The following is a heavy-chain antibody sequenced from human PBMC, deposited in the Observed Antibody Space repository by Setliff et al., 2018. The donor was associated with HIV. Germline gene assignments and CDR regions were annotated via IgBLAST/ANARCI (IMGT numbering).Heavy chain of an antibody. CDR2: IHTSGSS. CDR3: ARHHPSVAVAGPFDR. CDR1: GGSISSGSYY. V-gene: IGHV4-61*09. J-gene: IGHJ4*02. D-gene: IGHD6-19*01. Sequence: PSETLSLTCTVSGGSISSGSYYWSWIRQPAGKGLEWIGHIHTSGSSSYNPSLKSRVIISLDTSKNQISLKLTSVTAADTAVYYCARHHPSVAVAGPFDRGGQGALVTVSS.